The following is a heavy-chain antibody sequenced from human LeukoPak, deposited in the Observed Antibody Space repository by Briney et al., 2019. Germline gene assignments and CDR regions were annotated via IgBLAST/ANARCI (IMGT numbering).Heavy chain of an antibody. CDR2: MLDTVTT. J-gene: IGHJ4*02. CDR1: GASMNTHY. Sequence: PSETLSLTCAVSGASMNTHYWSWIRQPPGKGLEWIGYMLDTVTTKDNPSLKSRFTLSADTSKNQFSLRLTSVTAADTAVYYCATIKRGNIFGYFDFWGKGIPVTVSS. CDR3: ATIKRGNIFGYFDF. V-gene: IGHV4-59*11. D-gene: IGHD5-18*01.